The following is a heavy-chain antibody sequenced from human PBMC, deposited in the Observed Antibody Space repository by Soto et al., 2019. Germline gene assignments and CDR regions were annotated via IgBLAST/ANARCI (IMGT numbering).Heavy chain of an antibody. D-gene: IGHD3-10*01. Sequence: QVQLVQSGAEVKKPVSSVKVSCKASGDTFSFYTINWVRQAPGLGLEWMGRVNPILSMSNYAQKFQGRVTMTADKSTSTAYMEPRSLRSEDTAFYYCATSYGSGYRAFDYWGQGALVTVSS. J-gene: IGHJ4*02. CDR1: GDTFSFYT. CDR2: VNPILSMS. V-gene: IGHV1-69*02. CDR3: ATSYGSGYRAFDY.